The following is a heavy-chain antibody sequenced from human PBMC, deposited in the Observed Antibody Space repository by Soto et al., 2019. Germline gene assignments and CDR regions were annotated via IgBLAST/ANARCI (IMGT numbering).Heavy chain of an antibody. D-gene: IGHD3-16*01. J-gene: IGHJ4*02. CDR2: IHSIRSII. V-gene: IGHV3-48*02. CDR3: AREARSADYDY. Sequence: EVQLVESGGGLVQPGGSLRLSCAVSGFTFSSHAMNWVRQAPGKGLEWVAYIHSIRSIIYYADSVKGRFTISRDNAKNSLYLQRDSLRDEDTAVYYCAREARSADYDYCGQGTLVTVSS. CDR1: GFTFSSHA.